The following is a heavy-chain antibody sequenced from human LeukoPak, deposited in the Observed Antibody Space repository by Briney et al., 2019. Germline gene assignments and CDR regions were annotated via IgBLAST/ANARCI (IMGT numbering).Heavy chain of an antibody. Sequence: GGSLRLSCAASGFTVSSHYMSWVRQAPGKGLEWVSGTSDRGDYTYYADSVKGRFTISRDNSKNTLYLQMNSLRAEDTALYFCAKKAQYNGNYPLDYWGQGTLVTVSS. D-gene: IGHD1-26*01. CDR2: TSDRGDYT. J-gene: IGHJ4*02. V-gene: IGHV3-23*01. CDR3: AKKAQYNGNYPLDY. CDR1: GFTVSSHY.